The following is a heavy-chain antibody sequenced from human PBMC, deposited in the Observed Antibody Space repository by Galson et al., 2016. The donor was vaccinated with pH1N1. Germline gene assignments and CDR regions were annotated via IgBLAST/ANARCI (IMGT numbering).Heavy chain of an antibody. D-gene: IGHD2-15*01. CDR2: VYWDDDK. J-gene: IGHJ4*02. CDR3: APRRPATVADPPPQFFDF. Sequence: PALVKPTQTLTLTCTLSGFSVTTPGVGVGWFRQPPGRAPQWLALVYWDDDKRSSPSLKNRITITRDPPKNQVVLSLTNMAPVDTATYYCAPRRPATVADPPPQFFDFWGQGALVSVSS. CDR1: GFSVTTPGVG. V-gene: IGHV2-5*02.